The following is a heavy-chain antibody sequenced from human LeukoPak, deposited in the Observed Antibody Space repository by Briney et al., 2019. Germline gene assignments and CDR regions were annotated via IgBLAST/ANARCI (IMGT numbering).Heavy chain of an antibody. CDR2: IYYSGST. Sequence: SETLSLTCTVSGGSISSYYWSWIRQPPGKGLEWIGYIYYSGSTNYNPSLKSRVTISVDTSKNQFSLKLSSVTAADTAVYYCARLLFSSSWYPRLDYWGQGTLVTVSS. J-gene: IGHJ4*02. D-gene: IGHD6-13*01. CDR3: ARLLFSSSWYPRLDY. V-gene: IGHV4-59*08. CDR1: GGSISSYY.